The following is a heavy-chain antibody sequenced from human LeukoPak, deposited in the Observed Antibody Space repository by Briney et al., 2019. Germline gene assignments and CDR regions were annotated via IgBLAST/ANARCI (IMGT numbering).Heavy chain of an antibody. V-gene: IGHV3-23*01. CDR3: AKDIVVVVAATRGYYFDY. Sequence: GGSLRLSRAASGFTFSSYAMSWVRQAPGKGLEWVSAISGSGGSTYYADSVKGRFTISRDNSKNTLYLQMNSLRAEDTAVYYCAKDIVVVVAATRGYYFDYWGQGTLVTVSS. CDR1: GFTFSSYA. J-gene: IGHJ4*02. CDR2: ISGSGGST. D-gene: IGHD2-15*01.